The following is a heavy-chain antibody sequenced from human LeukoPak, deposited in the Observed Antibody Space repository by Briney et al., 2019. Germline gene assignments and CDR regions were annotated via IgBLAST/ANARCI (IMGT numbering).Heavy chain of an antibody. J-gene: IGHJ4*02. CDR1: GYTFTSYD. Sequence: ASVKVSCKASGYTFTSYDINWVRQATGQGLEGMGWMNPNSGNTGYAQKFQGRVTMTRNTSISTAYMELSSLRSEDTAVYYCASQVTVTTDFSDYWGQGTPVTVSS. CDR3: ASQVTVTTDFSDY. D-gene: IGHD4-17*01. CDR2: MNPNSGNT. V-gene: IGHV1-8*01.